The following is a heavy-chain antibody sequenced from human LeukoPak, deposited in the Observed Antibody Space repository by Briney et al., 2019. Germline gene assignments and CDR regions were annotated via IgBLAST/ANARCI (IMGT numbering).Heavy chain of an antibody. V-gene: IGHV3-23*01. J-gene: IGHJ4*02. Sequence: GGSLRLSCAASGFTLSSYAMSWVRQGPGKGLEWVSAISVSGNTYHADSVKGRFTISRDSSKTSLYLQRNSLRAGDAAVYDSAKSGLNRFDHWGQGTLVTVSS. D-gene: IGHD2-15*01. CDR1: GFTLSSYA. CDR2: ISVSGNT. CDR3: AKSGLNRFDH.